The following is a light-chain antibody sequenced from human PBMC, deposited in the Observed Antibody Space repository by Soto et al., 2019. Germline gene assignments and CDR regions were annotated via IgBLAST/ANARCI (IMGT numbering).Light chain of an antibody. Sequence: EVVLTRSPGTLSLSPGERATLSCRASQSVSSNYLAWYQHKPGQAPRLLIYGASDRAAGIPDRFSGGGSGTDFTLTISRLVPEDFAVYYCQQYGGSLSWTFGQGTKVEIK. J-gene: IGKJ1*01. CDR1: QSVSSNY. V-gene: IGKV3-20*01. CDR3: QQYGGSLSWT. CDR2: GAS.